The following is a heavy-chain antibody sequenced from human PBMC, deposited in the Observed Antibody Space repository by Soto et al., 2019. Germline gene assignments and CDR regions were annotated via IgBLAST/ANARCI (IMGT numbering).Heavy chain of an antibody. CDR1: GGSISSGGYY. CDR3: ARGSSIAGLYYGMDV. D-gene: IGHD6-6*01. CDR2: NYYSGIT. Sequence: QVQLQESGPGLVKPSQTLSLTCTVSGGSISSGGYYWTWIRQHPGKGLEWIGYNYYSGITYYNPSLKSRVTISLDTSTNQFSPKLSSVTAADTAVYYCARGSSIAGLYYGMDVWGQGTTVTVSS. V-gene: IGHV4-31*03. J-gene: IGHJ6*02.